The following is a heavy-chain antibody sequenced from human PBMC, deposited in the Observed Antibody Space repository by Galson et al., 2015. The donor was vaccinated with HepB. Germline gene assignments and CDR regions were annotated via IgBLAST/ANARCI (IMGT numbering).Heavy chain of an antibody. D-gene: IGHD3-10*01. CDR2: IYWDDDK. Sequence: PALVKPTQPLTLTCTFSGFSLSTSGVGVGWIRQPPGKALEWLALIYWDDDKRYSPSLKSRLTITKDTSKNQVVLTMTNMDPVDTATYYCAHSFFRGVEPAYYFDYWGQGTLVTVSS. J-gene: IGHJ4*02. CDR1: GFSLSTSGVG. CDR3: AHSFFRGVEPAYYFDY. V-gene: IGHV2-5*02.